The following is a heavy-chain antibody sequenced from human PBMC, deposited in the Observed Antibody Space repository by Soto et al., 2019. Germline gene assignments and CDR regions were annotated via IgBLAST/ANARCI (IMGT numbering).Heavy chain of an antibody. CDR2: INAGNGNT. D-gene: IGHD2-2*01. CDR1: GYTFTSYA. V-gene: IGHV1-3*01. CDR3: ARDHYLIVVVPAATKHYTVVDDYYNYYMDV. J-gene: IGHJ6*03. Sequence: ASVKVSCKASGYTFTSYAMHWVRQAPGQRLEWMGWINAGNGNTKYSQKFQGRVTITRDTSASTAYMELSSLRSEDTAVYYCARDHYLIVVVPAATKHYTVVDDYYNYYMDVWGKGTTVTVSS.